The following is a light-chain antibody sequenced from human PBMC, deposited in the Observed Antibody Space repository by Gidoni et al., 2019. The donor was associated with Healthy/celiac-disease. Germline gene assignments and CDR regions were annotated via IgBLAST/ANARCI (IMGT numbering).Light chain of an antibody. V-gene: IGLV1-47*01. Sequence: QSVLTQPPSASGTPGQRVTISCSGSSSNIGSNYVYWYQQLPGTAPKLLIYRNNQRPSGVPDRFSGSKSGISASLAISGLRSEDEADYYCAAWDDSLSVLWVFGGGTKLTVL. CDR1: SSNIGSNY. CDR2: RNN. CDR3: AAWDDSLSVLWV. J-gene: IGLJ3*02.